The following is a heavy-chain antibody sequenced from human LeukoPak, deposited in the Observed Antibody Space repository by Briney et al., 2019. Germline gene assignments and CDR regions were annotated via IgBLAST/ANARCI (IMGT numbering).Heavy chain of an antibody. V-gene: IGHV4-59*11. Sequence: PSETLSLTCTVSGDSITSHYWGWIRQPPGKGLEWIGYIYYSGNTNYNPSLKSRVTISVDTSKNQFFLKLISVTAADTAVYYCARSPYYYYMDVWGKGTTVTVSS. CDR1: GDSITSHY. CDR3: ARSPYYYYMDV. J-gene: IGHJ6*03. CDR2: IYYSGNT.